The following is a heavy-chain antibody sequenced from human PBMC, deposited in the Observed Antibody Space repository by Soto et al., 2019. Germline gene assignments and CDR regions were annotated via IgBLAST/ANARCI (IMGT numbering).Heavy chain of an antibody. V-gene: IGHV3-30-3*01. D-gene: IGHD3-22*01. CDR3: ARDLYYYDSSGHPNYYGMDV. CDR1: GFTFSSYA. Sequence: GGSLRLSCAASGFTFSSYAMHWVRQAPGKGLEWVTIISNDGSNKYYADSVKGRFTISRDNSKNTLYLQMNSLRAEDTAVYYYARDLYYYDSSGHPNYYGMDVWGQGTTVTVSS. CDR2: ISNDGSNK. J-gene: IGHJ6*02.